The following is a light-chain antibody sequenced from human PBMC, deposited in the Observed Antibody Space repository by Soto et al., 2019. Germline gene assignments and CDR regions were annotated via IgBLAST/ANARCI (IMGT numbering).Light chain of an antibody. Sequence: QLVLTQSPSASASLGASVKLTCTLSSGHNSYAIAWHQQQPEKGPRYVMKINNDGSHIKGDGIPDRFSGSSSGAERYLTISNLQSEDEADYYCQTWGTGPWVFGGGTKLTVL. CDR2: INNDGSH. CDR3: QTWGTGPWV. V-gene: IGLV4-69*02. J-gene: IGLJ3*02. CDR1: SGHNSYA.